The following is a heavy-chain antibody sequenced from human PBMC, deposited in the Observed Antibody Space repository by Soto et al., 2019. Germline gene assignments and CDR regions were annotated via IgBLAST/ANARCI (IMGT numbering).Heavy chain of an antibody. J-gene: IGHJ4*02. CDR3: KSSYSTSSSPDY. V-gene: IGHV4-59*01. Sequence: KTSETLSLTCSVSGGSMRNYYWNWIRQPPGRGLEWIGYVYHSGSTNYTPSLKSRVSMSVDVSRNHFSLTLHSVTAADTAVYFCKSSYSTSSSPDYWGQGTLVTVSS. CDR2: VYHSGST. CDR1: GGSMRNYY. D-gene: IGHD4-4*01.